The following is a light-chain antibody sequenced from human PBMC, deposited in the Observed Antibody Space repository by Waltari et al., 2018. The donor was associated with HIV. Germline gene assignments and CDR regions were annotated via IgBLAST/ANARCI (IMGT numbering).Light chain of an antibody. CDR1: QTVDRY. V-gene: IGKV1-39*01. J-gene: IGKJ2*01. CDR2: AAS. CDR3: QQSFSGLLYT. Sequence: IQLMQSPSSLSASIGDRVIIVCRASQTVDRYVNWYQQKPGQAPKLLVSAASTLQDGVPSRFNASGSGTDFTLAISSLQREDFATYYCQQSFSGLLYTFGQGT.